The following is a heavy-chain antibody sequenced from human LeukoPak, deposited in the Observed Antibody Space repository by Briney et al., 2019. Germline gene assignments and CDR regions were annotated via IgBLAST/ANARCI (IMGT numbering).Heavy chain of an antibody. J-gene: IGHJ4*02. CDR3: AAPTIDSSSWYYY. Sequence: ASVKVSCKASGGIFSSYAISWVRQAPGQGLEWMGRIIPIFGTANYAQKFQGRVTITTDESTSTAYMELSSLRSEDTAVYYCAAPTIDSSSWYYYWGQGTLVTVSS. CDR2: IIPIFGTA. CDR1: GGIFSSYA. V-gene: IGHV1-69*05. D-gene: IGHD6-13*01.